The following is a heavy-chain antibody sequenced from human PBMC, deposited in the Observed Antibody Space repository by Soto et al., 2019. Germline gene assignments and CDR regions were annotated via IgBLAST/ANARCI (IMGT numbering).Heavy chain of an antibody. D-gene: IGHD2-2*01. J-gene: IGHJ5*02. CDR1: GGTFSSYA. CDR3: ARRQLLGLSSHLNWFDP. Sequence: SVKVSCKASGGTFSSYAISWVRQAPGQGLEWMGGIIPIFGTANYAQKFQGRVTITADESTSTAYMELSSLRSEDTAVYYCARRQLLGLSSHLNWFDPWGQGPLVTVYS. V-gene: IGHV1-69*13. CDR2: IIPIFGTA.